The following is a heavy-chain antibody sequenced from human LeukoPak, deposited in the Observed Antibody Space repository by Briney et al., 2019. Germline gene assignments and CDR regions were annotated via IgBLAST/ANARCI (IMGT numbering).Heavy chain of an antibody. CDR3: ARSSLGWNDD. J-gene: IGHJ4*02. CDR2: IYHSGST. CDR1: GYSISSGYY. V-gene: IGHV4-38-2*01. D-gene: IGHD1-1*01. Sequence: PSETLSLTCAVSGYSISSGYYWGWIGQPPGKGLEWIGSIYHSGSTYYNPSLKSRVTISVDTSKNQFSLRLSSVTAADTAVYYCARSSLGWNDDWGQGTLVTVSS.